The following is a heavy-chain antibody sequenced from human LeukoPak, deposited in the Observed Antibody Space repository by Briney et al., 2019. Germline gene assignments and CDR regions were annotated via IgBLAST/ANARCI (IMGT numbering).Heavy chain of an antibody. CDR3: ARDQDLSEMATIK. CDR1: GYTFTGYY. J-gene: IGHJ4*02. Sequence: ASVKVSCKASGYTFTGYYMHWVRQAPGQGFEWMGWINPNSGGTNYAQKFQGRVTMTRDTSISTAYMELSRLRSDDTAVYYCARDQDLSEMATIKWGQGTLVTVSS. D-gene: IGHD5-24*01. CDR2: INPNSGGT. V-gene: IGHV1-2*02.